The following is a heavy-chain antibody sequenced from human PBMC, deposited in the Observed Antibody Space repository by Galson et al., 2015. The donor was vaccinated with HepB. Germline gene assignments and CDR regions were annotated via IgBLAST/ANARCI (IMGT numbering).Heavy chain of an antibody. D-gene: IGHD6-13*01. V-gene: IGHV3-74*01. CDR3: ARDSDSSSSWYWTKNWFDP. CDR2: INIDGSST. J-gene: IGHJ5*02. Sequence: SLRLSCAASGFTFSSYWMHWVRQAPGRGLVWVSRINIDGSSTSYAESVRGRFTVSRDNAKNTLYLQMNSLRAEDTAVYYCARDSDSSSSWYWTKNWFDPWGQGTLVTVSS. CDR1: GFTFSSYW.